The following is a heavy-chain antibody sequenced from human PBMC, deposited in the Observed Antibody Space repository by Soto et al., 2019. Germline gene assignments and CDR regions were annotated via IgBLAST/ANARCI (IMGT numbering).Heavy chain of an antibody. CDR1: GFTFSSYG. V-gene: IGHV3-33*01. CDR3: ARGALGLMITFGGVIV. J-gene: IGHJ4*02. D-gene: IGHD3-16*02. CDR2: IWYDGSNK. Sequence: GGSLRLSCAASGFTFSSYGMHWVRQAPGKGLEWVAVIWYDGSNKYYADSVKGRFTISRDNSKNTLYLQMNSLRAEDTAVYYCARGALGLMITFGGVIVWGQGTLVTVSS.